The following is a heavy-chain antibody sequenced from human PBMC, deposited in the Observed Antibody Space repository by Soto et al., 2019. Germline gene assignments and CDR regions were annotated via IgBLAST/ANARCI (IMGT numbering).Heavy chain of an antibody. CDR3: AKGTYSGPLDY. V-gene: IGHV3-30*18. D-gene: IGHD2-15*01. J-gene: IGHJ4*02. Sequence: QVQLVESGGGVVQPGRSLRLSCAASGFTFSSYGMHWVRQAPGKGLEWVAVISYDGSNKYYADSVKGRFTISRDNSKNALYVQMNSRRAEDTAVYYCAKGTYSGPLDYWGQGTLVTVSS. CDR2: ISYDGSNK. CDR1: GFTFSSYG.